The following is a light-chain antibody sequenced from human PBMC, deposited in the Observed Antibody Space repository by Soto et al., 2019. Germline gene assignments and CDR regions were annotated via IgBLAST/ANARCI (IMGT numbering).Light chain of an antibody. CDR1: SSNIGAGYD. V-gene: IGLV1-40*01. J-gene: IGLJ2*01. CDR3: QSYDSSQSGSV. CDR2: GNS. Sequence: QSVLTQPPSASGSPGQWVTISCTGSSSNIGAGYDVSWYQQLPGTAPKLLIYGNSNRPSGVPDRFSGSKSGTSASLAITGLQAEDEADYYCQSYDSSQSGSVFGGGTKVTVL.